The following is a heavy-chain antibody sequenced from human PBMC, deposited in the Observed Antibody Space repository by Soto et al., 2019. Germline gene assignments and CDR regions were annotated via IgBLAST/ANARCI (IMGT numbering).Heavy chain of an antibody. CDR3: ARVVGCISTSCYYIDY. CDR2: IYHSGST. D-gene: IGHD2-2*01. J-gene: IGHJ4*02. Sequence: LSLTCAVSGGSISSGGYSWSWIRQPPGKGLEWIGYIYHSGSTYYNPSLKSRVTISVDRSKNQFSLKLSSVTAADTAVYYCARVVGCISTSCYYIDYWGQGTLVTVSS. V-gene: IGHV4-30-2*01. CDR1: GGSISSGGYS.